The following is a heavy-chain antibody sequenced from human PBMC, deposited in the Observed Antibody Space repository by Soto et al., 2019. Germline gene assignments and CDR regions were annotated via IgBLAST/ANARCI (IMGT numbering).Heavy chain of an antibody. V-gene: IGHV3-30*03. J-gene: IGHJ6*02. Sequence: PGGSLRLSCAASGFSFSFYGMHWVRQAPGKGLEWVAVISYDGSNKYYADSVKGRFTISRDNSKNTLFLQMNSLRAEETAVYYCARDLPPMDVWGQGTTVTVSS. CDR2: ISYDGSNK. CDR3: ARDLPPMDV. CDR1: GFSFSFYG.